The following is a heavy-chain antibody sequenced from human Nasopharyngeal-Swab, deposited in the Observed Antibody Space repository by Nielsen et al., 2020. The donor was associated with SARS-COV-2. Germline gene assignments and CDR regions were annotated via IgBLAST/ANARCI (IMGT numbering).Heavy chain of an antibody. V-gene: IGHV1-46*01. J-gene: IGHJ6*02. D-gene: IGHD3-22*01. CDR1: GYTFTSYY. CDR3: ARGRDYYDSSGYYEGSDYYYGMDV. Sequence: ASVKVSCKASGYTFTSYYMHWVRQAPGQGLEWMGIINPSGGSTSYAQKFQGRVTMTRDTSTSTVCMELSSLRSEDTAVYYCARGRDYYDSSGYYEGSDYYYGMDVWGQGTTVTVSS. CDR2: INPSGGST.